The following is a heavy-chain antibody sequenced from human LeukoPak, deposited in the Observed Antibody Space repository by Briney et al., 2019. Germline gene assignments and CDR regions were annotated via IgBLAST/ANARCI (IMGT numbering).Heavy chain of an antibody. CDR3: AGSGYQGYFDY. V-gene: IGHV4-39*07. J-gene: IGHJ4*02. CDR2: IYYSGST. CDR1: GGSLSSSSYY. Sequence: SETLSLTCTVSGGSLSSSSYYWGWIRQPPGKGLEWIGSIYYSGSTNNNPSLKSRVTISVDTSKNQFSLKLSSVTAADTAVYYCAGSGYQGYFDYWGQGTLVTVSS. D-gene: IGHD5-18*01.